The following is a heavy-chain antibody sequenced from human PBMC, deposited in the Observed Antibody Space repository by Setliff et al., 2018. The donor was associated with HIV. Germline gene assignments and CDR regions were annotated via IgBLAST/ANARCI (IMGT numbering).Heavy chain of an antibody. CDR3: ARVFTLVTTTRVPGYMDV. Sequence: ASETLSLTCTVSGDSVSTRNSFWGWIRQPPGKGLEWIGSFSYNGGRRYTPSLKSRVTISADMSKNQFSLKLSSVTAADTAVYYCARVFTLVTTTRVPGYMDVWGKGTTVTVSS. J-gene: IGHJ6*03. V-gene: IGHV4-39*07. CDR2: FSYNGGR. D-gene: IGHD2-21*02. CDR1: GDSVSTRNSF.